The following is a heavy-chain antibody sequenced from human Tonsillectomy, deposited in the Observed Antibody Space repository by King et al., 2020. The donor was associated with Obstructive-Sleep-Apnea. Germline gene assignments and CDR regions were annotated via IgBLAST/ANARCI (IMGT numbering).Heavy chain of an antibody. CDR1: GGFVSSGSYY. J-gene: IGHJ4*02. V-gene: IGHV4-61*01. Sequence: QVQLQESGPGLVKPSETLSLTCTVSGGFVSSGSYYRSWIRQPPGKGMEWIGYIYYSGSANYNPSLKSRVTISVDTSKNQFSLKLSSVTAADTAVYYCARDRGYSYGYSFDYWGQGTLVTVSS. CDR3: ARDRGYSYGYSFDY. D-gene: IGHD5-18*01. CDR2: IYYSGSA.